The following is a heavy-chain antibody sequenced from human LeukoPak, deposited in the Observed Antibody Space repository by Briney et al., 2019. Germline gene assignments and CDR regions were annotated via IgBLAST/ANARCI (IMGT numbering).Heavy chain of an antibody. CDR2: ISGSGGST. J-gene: IGHJ4*02. V-gene: IGHV3-23*01. CDR1: GFTFSSYA. CDR3: AKDFLGRSARGYCTNGVGYTTNFFDY. Sequence: GGSLRLSCAASGFTFSSYAMSWVRQAPGKGLEWVSAISGSGGSTYYADSVKGRFTISIANSKNTLYLQMNSLRAEDTAVYYCAKDFLGRSARGYCTNGVGYTTNFFDYWGQGTLVTVSS. D-gene: IGHD2-8*01.